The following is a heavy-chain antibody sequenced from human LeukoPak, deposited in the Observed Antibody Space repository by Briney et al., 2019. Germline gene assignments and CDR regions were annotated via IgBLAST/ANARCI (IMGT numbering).Heavy chain of an antibody. V-gene: IGHV3-23*01. CDR2: ISGSGGST. Sequence: GGSLRLSCAASGFTFSSYAMSWVRQAPGKGLEWVSAISGSGGSTYYADSVKGRFTISRDNSKNTLYLQMNSLRAEDTAVYYCAKAKCLHYYGSGSPDYWGQGTLVTVSS. D-gene: IGHD3-10*01. CDR1: GFTFSSYA. CDR3: AKAKCLHYYGSGSPDY. J-gene: IGHJ4*02.